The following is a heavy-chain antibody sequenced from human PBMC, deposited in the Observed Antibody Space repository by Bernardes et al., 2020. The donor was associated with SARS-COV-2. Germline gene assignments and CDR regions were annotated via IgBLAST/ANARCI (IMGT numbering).Heavy chain of an antibody. CDR1: GFTFSSYW. CDR2: IKQDGSEK. V-gene: IGHV3-7*01. Sequence: GSLSLSCAASGFTFSSYWMSCVRQAPGKGLEWVANIKQDGSEKYYVDSVKGRFTISRDNAKNSLYLQMNSLRAEDTAVYYCARDRVAAAGTSYYNGMDVWGQGTTVTVSS. D-gene: IGHD6-13*01. CDR3: ARDRVAAAGTSYYNGMDV. J-gene: IGHJ6*02.